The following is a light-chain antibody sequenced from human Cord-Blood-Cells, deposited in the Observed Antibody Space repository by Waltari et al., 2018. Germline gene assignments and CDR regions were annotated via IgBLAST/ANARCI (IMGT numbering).Light chain of an antibody. CDR2: DAS. J-gene: IGKJ4*01. CDR3: QQRSNWLT. V-gene: IGKV3-11*01. CDR1: QSVGSY. Sequence: EIVLTQSPATLSLSPGARATLSCRASQSVGSYLAWYQQKPGQAPRLLIYDASNRATGIPARFSGSGSGTDFTLTISSLEPEDFAVYYCQQRSNWLTFGGGTKVEIK.